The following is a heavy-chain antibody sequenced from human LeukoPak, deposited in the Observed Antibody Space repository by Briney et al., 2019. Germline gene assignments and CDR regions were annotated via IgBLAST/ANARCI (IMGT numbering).Heavy chain of an antibody. D-gene: IGHD6-13*01. Sequence: SETLSLTCTVSGGSITSSTSYWGWIRQPPGKGLEWIGSIYYSGSTYYNPSLKSRVTISVDTSKNQFSLKLSSVTAADTAVYYCARHIYSSSWPYFDYWGQGTLVTVSS. CDR1: GGSITSSTSY. CDR3: ARHIYSSSWPYFDY. J-gene: IGHJ4*02. CDR2: IYYSGST. V-gene: IGHV4-39*01.